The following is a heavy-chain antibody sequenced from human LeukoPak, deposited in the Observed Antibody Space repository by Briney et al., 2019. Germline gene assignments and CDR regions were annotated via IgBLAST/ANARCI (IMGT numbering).Heavy chain of an antibody. D-gene: IGHD3-10*01. J-gene: IGHJ4*02. CDR2: IYYSGST. CDR3: ARVRYYYGSGSFNY. V-gene: IGHV4-59*12. CDR1: GGSISNKY. Sequence: SETLSLTCTVSGGSISNKYWSWIRQPPGKGLEWIGSIYYSGSTYYNPSLKSRVTISVDTSKNQFSLKLSSVTAADTAVYYCARVRYYYGSGSFNYWGQGTLVTVSS.